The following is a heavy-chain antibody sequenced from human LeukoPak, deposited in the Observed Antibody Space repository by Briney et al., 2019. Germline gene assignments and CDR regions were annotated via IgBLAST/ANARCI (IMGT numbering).Heavy chain of an antibody. J-gene: IGHJ4*02. Sequence: GGSLRLSCEVSGFTFDNNDMHWVRQSTGKGLEWVSAIGSAGYTYYAESVRGRFTITRDTAKQSLYLQMNSLRVEDTAVYYCVRQPDSARYGFDYWGRGTQVTVSS. CDR3: VRQPDSARYGFDY. V-gene: IGHV3-13*01. CDR1: GFTFDNND. CDR2: IGSAGYT. D-gene: IGHD1-14*01.